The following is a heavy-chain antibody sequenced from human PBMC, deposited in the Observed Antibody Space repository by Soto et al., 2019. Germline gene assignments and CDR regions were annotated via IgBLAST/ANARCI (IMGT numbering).Heavy chain of an antibody. D-gene: IGHD7-27*01. J-gene: IGHJ2*01. CDR1: GFTFINYA. CDR3: ARKILGSTTRPNYWYFDL. Sequence: EVQVLESGGGLVQPGGSLRLSCAGSGFTFINYAINWVRQAPGKGLEWVYSISGGGDAAFFPDSVRGRFTISRDTFKNTVTLQMNSLGVDDTGVYYCARKILGSTTRPNYWYFDLWCRGTLVTVSS. CDR2: ISGGGDAA. V-gene: IGHV3-23*01.